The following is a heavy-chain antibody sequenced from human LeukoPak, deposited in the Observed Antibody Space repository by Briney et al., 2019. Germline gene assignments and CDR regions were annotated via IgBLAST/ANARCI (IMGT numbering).Heavy chain of an antibody. CDR2: INHSGST. J-gene: IGHJ4*02. Sequence: PSETLSLTCAVYGGSFSGYYWSWIRQPPGKGLEWIGEINHSGSTNYNPSLKSRVTISVDTSKNQFSLKLSSVTAADTAAYYGARGPWDVVVPAAIGYFDYWGQGTLVTASS. D-gene: IGHD2-2*02. CDR3: ARGPWDVVVPAAIGYFDY. CDR1: GGSFSGYY. V-gene: IGHV4-34*01.